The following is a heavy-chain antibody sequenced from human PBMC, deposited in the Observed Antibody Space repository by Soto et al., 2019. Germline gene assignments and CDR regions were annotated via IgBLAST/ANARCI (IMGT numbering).Heavy chain of an antibody. J-gene: IGHJ6*02. V-gene: IGHV4-4*02. CDR3: AREGRYYDLWSGYSSHYGMDA. CDR1: GGSISSSNW. CDR2: IYHSGST. Sequence: PSETLSLTCAVSGGSISSSNWWSWVRQPPGKGLEWIGEIYHSGSTNYNPSLKSRVTISVDKSKNQFSLKLSSVTAADTAVYYCAREGRYYDLWSGYSSHYGMDAWGQGTTVT. D-gene: IGHD3-3*01.